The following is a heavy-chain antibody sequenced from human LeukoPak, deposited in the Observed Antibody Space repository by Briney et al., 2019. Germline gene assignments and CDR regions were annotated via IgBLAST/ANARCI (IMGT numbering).Heavy chain of an antibody. CDR1: GYTFTGYY. Sequence: ASVKVSCRASGYTFTGYYVHWVRQATGQGLEWTGWMNPNSGSTGYAQKFQGRVTITRNTSISTAYMELSGLRSEDTAVYYCARGRSTGYPYYFEYWGQGTLVTVSS. CDR2: MNPNSGST. D-gene: IGHD5-12*01. J-gene: IGHJ4*02. V-gene: IGHV1-8*03. CDR3: ARGRSTGYPYYFEY.